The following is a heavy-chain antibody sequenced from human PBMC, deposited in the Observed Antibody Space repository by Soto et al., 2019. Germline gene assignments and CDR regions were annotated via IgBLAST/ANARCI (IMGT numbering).Heavy chain of an antibody. CDR2: IIPIFGTA. V-gene: IGHV1-69*06. J-gene: IGHJ4*02. CDR3: AGGGGGYCSGGSCYSDVY. Sequence: QVQLVQSGAEVKKPGSSVKVSCKASGGTFSSYAISWVRQAPGQGLEWMGGIIPIFGTANYAQKFQGRVTITADKPTSTAYRERSSLRSEDPAVYYCAGGGGGYCSGGSCYSDVYWGQGTLVTVSS. D-gene: IGHD2-15*01. CDR1: GGTFSSYA.